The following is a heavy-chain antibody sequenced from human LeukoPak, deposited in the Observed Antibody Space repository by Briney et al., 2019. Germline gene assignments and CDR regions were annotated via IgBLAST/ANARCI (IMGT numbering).Heavy chain of an antibody. D-gene: IGHD4-17*01. Sequence: GGSLRLSCAASGFTFSDYYMSWIRQAPGKGLEWVSYISSSSSYTNYADSVKGRFTISRDNAKNSLDLQMNSLRAEDTAVYYCARAGYGDYSDYWGQGTLVTVSS. CDR3: ARAGYGDYSDY. J-gene: IGHJ4*02. V-gene: IGHV3-11*06. CDR2: ISSSSSYT. CDR1: GFTFSDYY.